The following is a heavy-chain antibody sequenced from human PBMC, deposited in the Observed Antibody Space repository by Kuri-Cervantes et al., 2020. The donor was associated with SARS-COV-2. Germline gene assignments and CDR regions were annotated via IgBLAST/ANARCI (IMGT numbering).Heavy chain of an antibody. D-gene: IGHD3/OR15-3a*01. CDR3: ARVDSYRENYYYYGMDV. Sequence: SQTLSLTCAISGDSVSSNSAAWNWIRQSPSRGLEWLGRTYYRSKWYNDYAVSVKSRITINPDTSKNQFSLQLNSVTPEDTAVYYCARVDSYRENYYYYGMDVWGQGTTVTVSS. CDR2: TYYRSKWYN. CDR1: GDSVSSNSAA. V-gene: IGHV6-1*01. J-gene: IGHJ6*02.